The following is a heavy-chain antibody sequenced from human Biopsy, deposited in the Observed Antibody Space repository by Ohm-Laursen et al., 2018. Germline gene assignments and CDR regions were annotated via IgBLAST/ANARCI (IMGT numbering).Heavy chain of an antibody. Sequence: SRRLSCAASGFSVSTTYMSWVRQAPGNGLECVSIINDGGGSTWYSDPVKGRFTISRDNSKNTLYLQMNSLRAEDTAMYYCARDLYDFCGGCPFDPWGQGTLVTVSP. CDR2: INDGGGST. V-gene: IGHV3-53*01. CDR3: ARDLYDFCGGCPFDP. J-gene: IGHJ5*02. D-gene: IGHD3-3*01. CDR1: GFSVSTTY.